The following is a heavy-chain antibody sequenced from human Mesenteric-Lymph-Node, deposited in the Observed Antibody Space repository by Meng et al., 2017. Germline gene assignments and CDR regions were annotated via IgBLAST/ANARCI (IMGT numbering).Heavy chain of an antibody. CDR1: GFTFSSYG. J-gene: IGHJ4*02. CDR2: IWYDGSNK. CDR3: AKGHIAAPRYYFDD. D-gene: IGHD6-13*01. Sequence: GGSLRLSCAASGFTFSSYGMHWVRQAPGKGLEWVAVIWYDGSNKYYADSVKGRFTISRDNSKNTLYLQMNSLRAEDTAVYYCAKGHIAAPRYYFDDWGQGALVTVSS. V-gene: IGHV3-33*06.